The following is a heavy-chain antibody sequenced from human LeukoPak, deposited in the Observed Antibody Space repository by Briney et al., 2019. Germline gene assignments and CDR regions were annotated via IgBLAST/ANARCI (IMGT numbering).Heavy chain of an antibody. Sequence: GGSLRLSCTASGFTFSSYEMNWVRQAPGKGLEWVSHISSSGTIIYYADSVKGRFTISRDNAKNSLYLQMNSLRAEDTAVYYCARGRSGSYYVPFDYWGQGILVTVSS. CDR2: ISSSGTII. CDR3: ARGRSGSYYVPFDY. CDR1: GFTFSSYE. J-gene: IGHJ4*02. D-gene: IGHD1-26*01. V-gene: IGHV3-48*03.